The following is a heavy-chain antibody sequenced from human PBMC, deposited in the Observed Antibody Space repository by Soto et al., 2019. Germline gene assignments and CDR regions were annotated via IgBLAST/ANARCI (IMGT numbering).Heavy chain of an antibody. J-gene: IGHJ4*02. CDR3: AKARRASYDFWSGYYTFDY. CDR1: GLTFVAFA. CDR2: FSLNGGSI. Sequence: PGGSLGSSCAPLGLTFVAFALHGARQAPGKGLEWVSGFSLNGGSIGYADSVKGRFTISRDNAKNSLYLQMNSLRAEDTALCYCAKARRASYDFWSGYYTFDYWGQGTLVTVSS. V-gene: IGHV3-9*01. D-gene: IGHD3-3*01.